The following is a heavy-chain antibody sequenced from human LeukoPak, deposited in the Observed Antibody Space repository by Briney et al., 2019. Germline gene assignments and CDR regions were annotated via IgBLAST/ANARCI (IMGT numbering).Heavy chain of an antibody. CDR2: ICYSGST. J-gene: IGHJ4*02. CDR3: ARLHDGYRYGADY. Sequence: PSETLSLTCIVSGGSISPYYWSWIRQPPGSGLEWIAYICYSGSTSYNPSLKSRVAISVDTSNNEVSLKLSPVTAADTAVYYCARLHDGYRYGADYWGQGTLVTAS. CDR1: GGSISPYY. D-gene: IGHD5-18*01. V-gene: IGHV4-59*08.